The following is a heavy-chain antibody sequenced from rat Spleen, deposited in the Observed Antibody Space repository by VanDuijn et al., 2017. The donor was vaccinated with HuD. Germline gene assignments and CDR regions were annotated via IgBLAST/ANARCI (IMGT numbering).Heavy chain of an antibody. Sequence: EVQLVESDGGLVQPGRSLKLSCAASGFTFSDYYMAWVRQAPTKGLEWVATISYDGSSTYYRDSVKGRFTISRDNAKSTLYLQMDSLRSEDTATYYCSGSRVPWYLDFWGPGTMVTVSS. V-gene: IGHV5-29*01. J-gene: IGHJ1*01. CDR3: SGSRVPWYLDF. CDR2: ISYDGSST. D-gene: IGHD1-11*01. CDR1: GFTFSDYY.